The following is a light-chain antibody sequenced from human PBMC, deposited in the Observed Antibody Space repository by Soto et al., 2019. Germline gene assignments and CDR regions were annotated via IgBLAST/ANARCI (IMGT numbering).Light chain of an antibody. CDR2: AAS. V-gene: IGKV3-15*01. J-gene: IGKJ5*01. CDR3: QQYNDWPRT. CDR1: QSVDNR. Sequence: IVMTQSPATLSVSPGESATLSCRAGQSVDNRLAWYQQRPGQAPRLLIYAASTRATGVPPRFSGSASGTEFTLTISSLQSEDFGVYYCQQYNDWPRTFGQGTRLEIK.